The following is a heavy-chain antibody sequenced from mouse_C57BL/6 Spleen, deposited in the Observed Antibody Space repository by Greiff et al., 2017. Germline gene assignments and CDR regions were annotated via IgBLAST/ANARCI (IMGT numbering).Heavy chain of an antibody. CDR2: IYPSDSET. Sequence: VQLQQPGAELVRPGSSVKLSCKASGYTFTSYWMDWVKQRPGQGLEWIGNIYPSDSETHFNQKFKDKATLTVDKSSSTAYMQLSSLTSEDSAVYYCASWGDVGWYFDVWGTGTTVTVSS. D-gene: IGHD3-1*01. CDR3: ASWGDVGWYFDV. J-gene: IGHJ1*03. CDR1: GYTFTSYW. V-gene: IGHV1-61*01.